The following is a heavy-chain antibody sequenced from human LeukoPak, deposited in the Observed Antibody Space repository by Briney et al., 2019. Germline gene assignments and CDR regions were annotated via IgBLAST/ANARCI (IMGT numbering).Heavy chain of an antibody. D-gene: IGHD2-15*01. CDR2: TNAYNTNT. J-gene: IGHJ4*02. Sequence: ASVKVSCKASGYTFTSYGISWVRQAPGQGLEWMGWTNAYNTNTNYGQKLLGRVTMTTDTSTSTAYMELRSLRSDDTAVYFCARCGGSSCYQVELDYWGQGTLVTVSS. CDR1: GYTFTSYG. CDR3: ARCGGSSCYQVELDY. V-gene: IGHV1-18*01.